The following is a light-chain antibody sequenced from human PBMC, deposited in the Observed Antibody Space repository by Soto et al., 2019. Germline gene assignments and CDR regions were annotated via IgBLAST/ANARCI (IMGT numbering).Light chain of an antibody. Sequence: EIVLTQSPGTLSLSPGETATLSCRASQSVSSTYLAWYQQKPGQAPRLLIYGASSRVTGIPDRFSGSGSGTDFTLTISRLEPKDFAVYYCQQYGRSPPWTFGQGTKVEI. CDR2: GAS. CDR1: QSVSSTY. J-gene: IGKJ1*01. CDR3: QQYGRSPPWT. V-gene: IGKV3-20*01.